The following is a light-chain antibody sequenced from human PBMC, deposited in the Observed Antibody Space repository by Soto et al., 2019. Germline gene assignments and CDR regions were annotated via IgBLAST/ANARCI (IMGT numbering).Light chain of an antibody. CDR3: QQRSNWPPT. Sequence: EIVLTQSPATLSLSPGERATLSCRASQSVSSYLAWYQQKPGHAPRLLIYDASNRATGIPARFSGSGSGTDFTLTISSLEPEDFAVYYYQQRSNWPPTFGPGTKVDIK. J-gene: IGKJ3*01. CDR1: QSVSSY. CDR2: DAS. V-gene: IGKV3-11*01.